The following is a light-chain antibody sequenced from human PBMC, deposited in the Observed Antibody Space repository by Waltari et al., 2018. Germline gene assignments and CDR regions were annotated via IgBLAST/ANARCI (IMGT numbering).Light chain of an antibody. J-gene: IGKJ3*01. V-gene: IGKV3-15*01. CDR3: QQYHESPPIT. Sequence: EIVMTQSPATLSVSRGDRATLPCRASQSISSQLACYQQKPRQAPRLLIYCSSTRATGIPARFSGSGSGTEFTLTISSLQSEDFAVYFCQQYHESPPITFGPGTKVDIK. CDR1: QSISSQ. CDR2: CSS.